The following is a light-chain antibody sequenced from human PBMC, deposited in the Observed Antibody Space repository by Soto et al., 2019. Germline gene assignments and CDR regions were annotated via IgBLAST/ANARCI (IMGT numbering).Light chain of an antibody. CDR1: NSNIGNNH. CDR2: DND. V-gene: IGLV1-51*01. J-gene: IGLJ2*01. Sequence: QSVLTQPPSVSAAPGQKVTISCSGSNSNIGNNHVSWHQQVPGSAPKLLIYDNDNRPSGIPDRFSASKSGTSATLAITGLQTGDEADYYCGTWDSALSVVVFGGGTKLTVL. CDR3: GTWDSALSVVV.